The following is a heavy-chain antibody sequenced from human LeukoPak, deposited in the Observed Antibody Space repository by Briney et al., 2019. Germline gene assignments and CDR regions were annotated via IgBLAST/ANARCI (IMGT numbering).Heavy chain of an antibody. Sequence: LEWVSAISGSGGSTYYADSVKGRFTISRDNSKNTLYLQMNSLRAEDTAVYYCVQRRDASDIWGQGTMVTVSS. CDR3: VQRRDASDI. D-gene: IGHD5-24*01. J-gene: IGHJ3*02. V-gene: IGHV3-23*01. CDR2: ISGSGGST.